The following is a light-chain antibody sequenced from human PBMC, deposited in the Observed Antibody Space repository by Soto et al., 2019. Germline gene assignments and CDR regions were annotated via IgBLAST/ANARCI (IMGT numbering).Light chain of an antibody. CDR1: SSDVGGYNY. CDR2: DVS. J-gene: IGLJ2*01. Sequence: QSALTQPRSVSGSPGQSVTISCTGTSSDVGGYNYVSWYQQHPGKAPKLMIYDVSQRPSGVPDRFSGSKSANTASLTISGLQAEDEADYYCCSYAGTYVVFGGGTKLTVL. CDR3: CSYAGTYVV. V-gene: IGLV2-11*01.